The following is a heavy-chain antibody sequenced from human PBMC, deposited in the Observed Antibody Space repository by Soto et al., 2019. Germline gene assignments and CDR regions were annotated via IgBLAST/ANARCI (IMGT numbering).Heavy chain of an antibody. V-gene: IGHV5-10-1*01. D-gene: IGHD6-19*01. Sequence: GESLKLSCKGSGYSFTSYWISWVRQMPGKGLERMGRIDPSDSYTNYSPSFQGHVTISADKSISTAYLQWSSLKASDTAMYYCARRSSSGWYGYYYYGMDVWGQGTTVTVSS. CDR3: ARRSSSGWYGYYYYGMDV. CDR2: IDPSDSYT. CDR1: GYSFTSYW. J-gene: IGHJ6*02.